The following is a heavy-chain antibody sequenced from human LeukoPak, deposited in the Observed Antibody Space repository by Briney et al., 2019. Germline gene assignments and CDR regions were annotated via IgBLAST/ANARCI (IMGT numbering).Heavy chain of an antibody. CDR2: INNDGDST. V-gene: IGHV3-23*01. CDR3: AQQVGYCSSGNCYFTY. J-gene: IGHJ1*01. CDR1: GFSFNSYA. Sequence: GGSLRLSCAASGFSFNSYAMSWVRQAPGKGLEWVPAINNDGDSTYSADSVKGRFTVSRDNSKNTLYLQMNSLRAEDAAVYYCAQQVGYCSSGNCYFTYWGQGTLVTVSS. D-gene: IGHD2-15*01.